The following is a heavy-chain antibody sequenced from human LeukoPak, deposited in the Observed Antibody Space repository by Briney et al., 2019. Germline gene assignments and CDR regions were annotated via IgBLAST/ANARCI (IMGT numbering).Heavy chain of an antibody. V-gene: IGHV4-39*01. CDR2: IYYSGST. CDR1: GGSISSSGYY. Sequence: SETLSLTCTVSGGSISSSGYYWGWIRQPPGKGLEWSGSIYYSGSTYYNSSVKSRVTISVDTSKNQFSLKLSSVTAADTAVYYCARMYRRAFDYWGQGTLVTVSS. J-gene: IGHJ4*02. CDR3: ARMYRRAFDY. D-gene: IGHD1-26*01.